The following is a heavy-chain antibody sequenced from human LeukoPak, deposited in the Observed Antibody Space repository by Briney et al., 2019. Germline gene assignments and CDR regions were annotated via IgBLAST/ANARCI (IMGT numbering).Heavy chain of an antibody. J-gene: IGHJ6*03. V-gene: IGHV4-34*01. Sequence: SETLSLTCAVYGGSFSGYYWSWIRQPPGKGLEWIGEINHSGSTNYNPSLKSRVTISVDTSKNQFSLKLSSVTAADTAVYYCARRAARTYYYYYYYMDVWGKGTTATVSS. CDR3: ARRAARTYYYYYYYMDV. CDR2: INHSGST. D-gene: IGHD6-6*01. CDR1: GGSFSGYY.